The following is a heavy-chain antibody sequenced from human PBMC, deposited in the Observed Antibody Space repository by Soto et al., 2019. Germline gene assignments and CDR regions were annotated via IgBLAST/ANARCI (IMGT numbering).Heavy chain of an antibody. D-gene: IGHD6-13*01. V-gene: IGHV5-51*01. J-gene: IGHJ5*02. CDR1: GYSFTSYW. CDR2: IYPGDSDT. CDR3: ARHVSEWQKLGGRLEP. Sequence: GESLKISCKGSGYSFTSYWIGWVRQMPGKGLEWMGIIYPGDSDTKYSPSFQGQVTISADKSISTAYLQWSSLKASDTAMYYCARHVSEWQKLGGRLEPWGQGTLVTVPQ.